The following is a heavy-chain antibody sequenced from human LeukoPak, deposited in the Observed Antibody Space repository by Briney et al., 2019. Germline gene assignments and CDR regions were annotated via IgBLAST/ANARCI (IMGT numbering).Heavy chain of an antibody. CDR2: INPNSGGP. J-gene: IGHJ4*02. CDR1: GYTFTGYY. Sequence: ASVKVSCKASGYTFTGYYMHWARQAPGQGLEWMGWINPNSGGPIYAQKFQSRVTMTRDTSATTVSMELVRLRSEDTAVYYCARGITFKIDYWGQGTLVTVSS. D-gene: IGHD3-16*01. V-gene: IGHV1-2*02. CDR3: ARGITFKIDY.